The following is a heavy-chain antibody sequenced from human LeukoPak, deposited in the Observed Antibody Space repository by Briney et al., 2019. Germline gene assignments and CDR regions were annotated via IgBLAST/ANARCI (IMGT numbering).Heavy chain of an antibody. J-gene: IGHJ4*02. CDR2: IGVGSGNT. Sequence: GASVKVSCRASGFIFSSSAVQWVRQARGQRLEWIGWIGVGSGNTYYAQNFQERVTITRDMSTITAYMELSSLRSEDTAVYYCGADCYGDCIDWGEGTLVTVSS. D-gene: IGHD4-17*01. CDR1: GFIFSSSA. V-gene: IGHV1-58*01. CDR3: GADCYGDCID.